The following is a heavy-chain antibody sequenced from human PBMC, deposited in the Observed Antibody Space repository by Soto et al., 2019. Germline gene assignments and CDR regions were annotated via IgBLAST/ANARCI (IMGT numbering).Heavy chain of an antibody. CDR2: ISYDGSNK. V-gene: IGHV3-30*18. D-gene: IGHD4-4*01. CDR1: GFTFSSYG. CDR3: AKSPTVTMAWFDP. Sequence: QVQLVESGGGVVQPGRSLRLSCAASGFTFSSYGMHWVRQAPGKGLEWVAVISYDGSNKYYADSVKGRFTISRDNSKNTLYLQMNSLRAEDTAVYYCAKSPTVTMAWFDPWGQGTLVTVSS. J-gene: IGHJ5*02.